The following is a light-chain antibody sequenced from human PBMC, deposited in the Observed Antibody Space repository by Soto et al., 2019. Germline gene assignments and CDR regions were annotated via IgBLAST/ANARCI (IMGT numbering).Light chain of an antibody. CDR1: QSVSSSY. J-gene: IGKJ5*01. CDR2: VAS. CDR3: QQRSNWPIT. V-gene: IGKV3D-20*02. Sequence: DIVLTQSPGTLSLSPGETATISCRASQSVSSSYLAWYQQKPGQAHRLLIYVASSRATGIPDRFSGSGSGTDFTLTISSLEPEEFAVYYCQQRSNWPITVGQGTRLEIK.